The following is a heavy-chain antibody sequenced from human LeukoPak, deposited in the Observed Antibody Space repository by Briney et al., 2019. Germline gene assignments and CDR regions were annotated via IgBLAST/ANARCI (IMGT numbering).Heavy chain of an antibody. CDR2: IYPSGST. CDR3: ARGRYFPSNWFDP. D-gene: IGHD3-9*01. V-gene: IGHV4-61*02. CDR1: GGSISTDNYY. Sequence: SQTLPLTCTVSGGSISTDNYYWSWIRQPAGKGLEWIGRIYPSGSTNYNPSLKSRVTISVDTSKNQFSLKLNSVTAADTAVYYCARGRYFPSNWFDPWGQGTLVTVSS. J-gene: IGHJ5*02.